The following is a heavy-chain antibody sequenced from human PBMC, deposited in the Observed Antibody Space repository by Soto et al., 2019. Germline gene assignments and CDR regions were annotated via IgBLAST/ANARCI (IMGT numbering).Heavy chain of an antibody. CDR1: GFTFSSYA. CDR3: AKDRGYDYVWGSYRTDAFDI. Sequence: GGSLILSCAASGFTFSSYAMHWVRQAPGKGLEWVAVISYDGSNKYYADSVKGRFTISRDNSKNTLYLQMNSLRAEDTAVYYCAKDRGYDYVWGSYRTDAFDIWGQGTMVTVSS. CDR2: ISYDGSNK. D-gene: IGHD3-16*02. J-gene: IGHJ3*02. V-gene: IGHV3-30*04.